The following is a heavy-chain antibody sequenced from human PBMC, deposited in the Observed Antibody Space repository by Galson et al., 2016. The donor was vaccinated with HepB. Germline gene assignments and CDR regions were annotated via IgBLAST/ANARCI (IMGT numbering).Heavy chain of an antibody. Sequence: SLRLSCAASGFIFSSYGMHWVRQAPGKGLEWVALISSTGNDKYYSDSAEGRFTISRDNSRNTLDLQMHSLRAEDSAVYFCAKGYYFNSGSFSDWGQGTLVTVSS. J-gene: IGHJ4*02. CDR1: GFIFSSYG. CDR3: AKGYYFNSGSFSD. CDR2: ISSTGNDK. V-gene: IGHV3-30*18. D-gene: IGHD3-10*01.